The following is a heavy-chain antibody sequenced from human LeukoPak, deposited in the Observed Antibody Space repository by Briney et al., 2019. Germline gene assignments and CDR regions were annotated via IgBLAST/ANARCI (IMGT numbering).Heavy chain of an antibody. CDR1: GFTFSSYA. V-gene: IGHV3-23*01. J-gene: IGHJ5*02. CDR3: AKDFGGSGSMVRGVINWLDP. Sequence: GGSLRLSCAASGFTFSSYAMSWVRQAPGKGLEWVSAISGSGGSTYYADSVKGRFTISRDNSKNTLYLQMNSLRAEDTAVYYCAKDFGGSGSMVRGVINWLDPWGQGTLVTVSS. CDR2: ISGSGGST. D-gene: IGHD3-10*01.